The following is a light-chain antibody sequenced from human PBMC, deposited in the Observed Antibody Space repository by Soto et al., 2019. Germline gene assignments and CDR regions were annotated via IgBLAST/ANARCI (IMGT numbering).Light chain of an antibody. V-gene: IGKV2-30*02. CDR2: KVS. CDR3: MQGTHSPWT. J-gene: IGKJ1*01. CDR1: QSLIHSDGNTY. Sequence: DVVMTQSPLSLPVTLGQPASISCRSSQSLIHSDGNTYLNWFQQRPGQSPRRLIYKVSDRAFGVPDRFRGSASGTDFKPIISRVEAEDVGVSYCMQGTHSPWTSGPGTEVEIK.